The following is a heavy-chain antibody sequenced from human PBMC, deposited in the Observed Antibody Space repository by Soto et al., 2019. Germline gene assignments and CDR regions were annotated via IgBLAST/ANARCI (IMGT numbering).Heavy chain of an antibody. D-gene: IGHD2-21*02. CDR3: ARSGDSRLYWYFDL. Sequence: QVQLVQSGAEVKKPGASVKVSCKASGYTFTGYYMHWVRQAPGQGLEWMGWINPNSGGTNYAQNFQSWFTMTRDRSISTAYMELSRLISADTAVYSCARSGDSRLYWYFDLWGRGTLVTVSA. J-gene: IGHJ2*01. CDR1: GYTFTGYY. CDR2: INPNSGGT. V-gene: IGHV1-2*04.